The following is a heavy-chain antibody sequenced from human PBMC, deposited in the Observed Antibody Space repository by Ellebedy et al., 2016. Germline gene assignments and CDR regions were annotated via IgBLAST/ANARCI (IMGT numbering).Heavy chain of an antibody. J-gene: IGHJ2*01. V-gene: IGHV4-61*01. CDR3: ARGRGSANWYFDL. D-gene: IGHD3-10*01. CDR1: GGSVSSGSYY. Sequence: SETLSLTCTVSGGSVSSGSYYWNWIRQPPGKGLEWIGYIYYSGSTNYNPSLKSRVTISVDTSKNQFSLRLSSVTAADTAVYYCARGRGSANWYFDLWGRGTLVTVSS. CDR2: IYYSGST.